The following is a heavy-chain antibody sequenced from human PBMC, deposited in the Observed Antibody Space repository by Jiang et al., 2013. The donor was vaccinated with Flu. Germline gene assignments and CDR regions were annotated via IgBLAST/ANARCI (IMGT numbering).Heavy chain of an antibody. D-gene: IGHD2-15*01. J-gene: IGHJ3*02. CDR1: GGSISSSSYY. CDR2: IYYSGST. V-gene: IGHV4-39*01. CDR3: ASRLRGAFDI. Sequence: VKPSETLSLTCTVSGGSISSSSYYWGWIRQPPGKGLEWIGSIYYSGSTYYNPSLKSRVTISVDTSKNQFSLKLSSVTATDTAVYYCASRLRGAFDIWGQGTMVTISS.